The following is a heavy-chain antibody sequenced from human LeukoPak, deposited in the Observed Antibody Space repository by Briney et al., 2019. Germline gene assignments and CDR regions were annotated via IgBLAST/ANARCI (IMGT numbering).Heavy chain of an antibody. V-gene: IGHV3-20*04. CDR2: INWNGGST. CDR3: ARDEVVALDY. Sequence: GGSLRLSCAASGFTFSSYWMSWVRQAPGKGLEWVSGINWNGGSTGYADSVKGRFTISRDNAKNSLYLQMNSLRAEDTALYYCARDEVVALDYWGQGTLVTVSS. CDR1: GFTFSSYW. D-gene: IGHD2-15*01. J-gene: IGHJ4*02.